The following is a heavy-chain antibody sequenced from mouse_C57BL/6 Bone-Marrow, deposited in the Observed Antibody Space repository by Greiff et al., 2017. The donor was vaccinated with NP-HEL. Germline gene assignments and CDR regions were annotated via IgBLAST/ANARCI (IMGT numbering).Heavy chain of an antibody. Sequence: QVQLQQPGAELVMPGASVKLSCKASGYTFTSYWMHWVKQRPGQGLEWIGEIDPSDSYTNYNQKFKGKSTLTVDKSSSTAYMQLSSLTSEDSAVYYCASYGSSVDYWGQGTTLTVSS. CDR2: IDPSDSYT. J-gene: IGHJ2*01. V-gene: IGHV1-69*01. D-gene: IGHD1-1*01. CDR3: ASYGSSVDY. CDR1: GYTFTSYW.